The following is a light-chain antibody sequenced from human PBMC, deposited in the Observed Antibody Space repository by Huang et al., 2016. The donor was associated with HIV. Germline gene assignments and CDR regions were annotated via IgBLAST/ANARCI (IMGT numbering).Light chain of an antibody. Sequence: DIQMTQSPSSLSASVGDRVTITCRASQSITGYLNWYQEKPGKAPKLLIYTTSSLESGVPARCSGSGSGTDFTLTISSLQPEDFASYFCQQSYSIPYTFGQGTKLEIK. J-gene: IGKJ2*01. CDR3: QQSYSIPYT. CDR2: TTS. CDR1: QSITGY. V-gene: IGKV1-39*01.